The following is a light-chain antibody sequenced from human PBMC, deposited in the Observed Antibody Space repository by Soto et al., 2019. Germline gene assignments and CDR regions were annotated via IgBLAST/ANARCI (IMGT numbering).Light chain of an antibody. V-gene: IGKV3-20*01. J-gene: IGKJ5*01. CDR2: AAS. CDR3: QYYGNSRIT. Sequence: EIVLTQSPGTLSLSPVERVTLSCSASQIVNNNFLSCYQQKPGQAPRLLIYAASSGATGIPDRFSGSGSGTDFTLTINRLEPEDFVVYYCQYYGNSRITFGQGTRLEI. CDR1: QIVNNNF.